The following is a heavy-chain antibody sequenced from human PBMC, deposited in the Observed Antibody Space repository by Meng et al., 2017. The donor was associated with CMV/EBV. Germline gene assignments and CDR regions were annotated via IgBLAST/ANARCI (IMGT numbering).Heavy chain of an antibody. CDR2: IIPIFGTE. CDR1: GGTFSSYA. Sequence: SVKVSCKASGGTFSSYAISWARQAPGQGLEWMGGIIPIFGTEKYAQKFQGRVTITTDKSTSTAYMELSSLRSEDTAVYSCASGYDYFDSWGQGTLVTVSS. D-gene: IGHD5-12*01. CDR3: ASGYDYFDS. J-gene: IGHJ4*02. V-gene: IGHV1-69*05.